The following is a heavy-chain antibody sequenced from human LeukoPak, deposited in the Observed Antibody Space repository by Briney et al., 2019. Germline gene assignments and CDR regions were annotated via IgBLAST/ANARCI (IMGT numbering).Heavy chain of an antibody. D-gene: IGHD2-15*01. CDR1: GYTFSIYH. J-gene: IGHJ4*02. CDR2: IDTYDGNT. CDR3: ARDFATWYFDY. V-gene: IGHV1-18*01. Sequence: ASVTVSFKSSGYTFSIYHVSWVRQAPGQGLEWMGWIDTYDGNTNYAQNCQGRVAMTTDTSTSTAYMELRSLRSDDTAVYYCARDFATWYFDYWGQGTLVTVSS.